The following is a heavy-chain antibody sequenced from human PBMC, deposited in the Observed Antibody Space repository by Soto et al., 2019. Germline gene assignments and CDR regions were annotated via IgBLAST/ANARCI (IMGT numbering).Heavy chain of an antibody. J-gene: IGHJ5*02. V-gene: IGHV3-53*04. CDR3: AREVGNGWFDP. CDR1: GFSVSSNC. Sequence: EVQLVESGGGLVQPGGSLRLSCAASGFSVSSNCMSWVRQTPGKGLEWVSVIYSGGSTYYAESVKGRFTISRHNSKNTLDLQMNSLRAEDTAVYYCAREVGNGWFDPWGQGTLVTVSS. CDR2: IYSGGST. D-gene: IGHD4-4*01.